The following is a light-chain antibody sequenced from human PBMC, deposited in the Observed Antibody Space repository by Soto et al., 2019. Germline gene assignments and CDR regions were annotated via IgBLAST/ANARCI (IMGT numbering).Light chain of an antibody. CDR2: KTS. CDR3: LQYNSRPYT. V-gene: IGKV1-5*03. CDR1: QNVNIW. J-gene: IGKJ2*01. Sequence: DIQVTQSPSTLSAFVGDRVILTCRASQNVNIWLAWYQQRPRKAPKLLIYKTSSLESGVPSRCSGSGSGTESTLTISSLETDDFVTYFCLQYNSRPYTFGQGTKPEIK.